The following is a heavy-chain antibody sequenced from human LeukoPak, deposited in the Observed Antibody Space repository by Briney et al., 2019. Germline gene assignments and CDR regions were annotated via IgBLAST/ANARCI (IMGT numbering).Heavy chain of an antibody. CDR3: AKGMSGYDYVGFDY. CDR2: INHSGST. Sequence: PSETLSLTCAVYGGSFSGYYWSWIRQPPGKGLEWIGEINHSGSTNYNPSLKSRVTISVDTSKNQFSLKLSSVTAEDTAVYYCAKGMSGYDYVGFDYWGQGTLVTVSS. CDR1: GGSFSGYY. D-gene: IGHD5-12*01. J-gene: IGHJ4*02. V-gene: IGHV4-34*01.